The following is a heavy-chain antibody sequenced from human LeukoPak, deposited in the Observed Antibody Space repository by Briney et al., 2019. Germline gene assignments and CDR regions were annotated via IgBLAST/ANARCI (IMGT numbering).Heavy chain of an antibody. V-gene: IGHV3-9*01. Sequence: GGSLRLSCAASGFTFDDYAMHWVRQAPGKGLEWVSGISWNSGSIGYADSVKGRFTISRDNAKNSLYLQMNSLRAGDTALYYCAKDTDPLYSSGWYFDYWGQGTLVTVSS. CDR1: GFTFDDYA. D-gene: IGHD6-19*01. J-gene: IGHJ4*02. CDR3: AKDTDPLYSSGWYFDY. CDR2: ISWNSGSI.